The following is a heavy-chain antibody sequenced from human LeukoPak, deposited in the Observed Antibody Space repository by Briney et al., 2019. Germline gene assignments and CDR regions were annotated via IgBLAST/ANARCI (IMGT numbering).Heavy chain of an antibody. CDR1: GFTFSSYS. V-gene: IGHV3-21*01. CDR3: ARARTVVGATFYFDY. D-gene: IGHD1-26*01. Sequence: GGSLRLSCAASGFTFSSYSMNWVRQAPGKGLEWVSSISSSSSYIYYADSVKGRFTISRDNAKNSLYLQMNSLRAEDTAVYYCARARTVVGATFYFDYWGQGTLVTVSS. J-gene: IGHJ4*02. CDR2: ISSSSSYI.